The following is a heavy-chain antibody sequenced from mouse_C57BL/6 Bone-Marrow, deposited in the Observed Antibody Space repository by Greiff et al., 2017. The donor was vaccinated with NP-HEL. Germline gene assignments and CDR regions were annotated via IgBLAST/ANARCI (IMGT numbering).Heavy chain of an antibody. D-gene: IGHD2-3*01. CDR3: VRHGLDGYYPHYYAMDY. Sequence: EVKLVESGGGLVQPKGSLKLSCAASGFSFNTYAMNWVRQAPGKGLEWVARIRSKSNNYATYYADSVKDRFTISRDDSESMLYLQMNNLKTEDTAMYYCVRHGLDGYYPHYYAMDYWGQGTSVTVSS. CDR2: IRSKSNNYAT. J-gene: IGHJ4*01. V-gene: IGHV10-1*01. CDR1: GFSFNTYA.